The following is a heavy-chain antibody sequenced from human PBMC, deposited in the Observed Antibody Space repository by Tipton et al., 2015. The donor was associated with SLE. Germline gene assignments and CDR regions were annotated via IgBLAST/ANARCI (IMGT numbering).Heavy chain of an antibody. J-gene: IGHJ3*02. CDR2: ISPYNDDT. Sequence: QLVQSGAEVKKSGASVKVSCKASGYNFTNDDINWVRQAPGQGLEWMGRISPYNDDTHYAQKLQGRVTMSTDTSTSTAYMELRSLRSGDAAVYYCARDFRQQWLGSGAFDIWGQGTMVTVSS. D-gene: IGHD6-19*01. CDR1: GYNFTNDD. V-gene: IGHV1-18*01. CDR3: ARDFRQQWLGSGAFDI.